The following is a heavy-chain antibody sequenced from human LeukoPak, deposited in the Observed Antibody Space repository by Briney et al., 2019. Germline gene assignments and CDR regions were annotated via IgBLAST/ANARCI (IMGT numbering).Heavy chain of an antibody. CDR3: AKGIYGCNSDIDH. V-gene: IGHV3-23*01. J-gene: IGHJ4*02. CDR1: GFTFSSYA. Sequence: HSGGSLRLSCAASGFTFSSYAMSWARQAPGKGLEWVSSISGSGGNTYYADSVKGRFTISRDNAKNTLYLQMNSLRAEDTAVYYCAKGIYGCNSDIDHWGQRTVVAVSS. CDR2: ISGSGGNT. D-gene: IGHD4-23*01.